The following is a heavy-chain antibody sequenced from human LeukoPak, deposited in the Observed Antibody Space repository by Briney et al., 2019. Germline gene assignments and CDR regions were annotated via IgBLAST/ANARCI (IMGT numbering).Heavy chain of an antibody. CDR2: IKQDGSEK. CDR3: ARVPGAVAVTSGWFDP. CDR1: GFTFSSYW. J-gene: IGHJ5*02. Sequence: GGTLRLSCAASGFTFSSYWMSWVRQAPGKGLEWVANIKQDGSEKYYVDSVKGRFTISRDSAKNSLYLQMNSLRVEDTAVYYCARVPGAVAVTSGWFDPWGQGTLVTVSS. V-gene: IGHV3-7*01. D-gene: IGHD6-19*01.